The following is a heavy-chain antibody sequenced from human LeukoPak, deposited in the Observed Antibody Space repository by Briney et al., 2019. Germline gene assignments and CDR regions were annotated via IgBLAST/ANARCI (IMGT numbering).Heavy chain of an antibody. Sequence: GGSLRLSCAASGFTFGSYEMNWVRQAPGKGLEWVSYISSSGSTIYYADSVKGRFTISRDNAKNSLYLQMNSLRAEDTAVYYCARVTEDIVVVPAAPLDYWGQGTLVTVSS. CDR3: ARVTEDIVVVPAAPLDY. J-gene: IGHJ4*02. V-gene: IGHV3-48*03. D-gene: IGHD2-2*01. CDR1: GFTFGSYE. CDR2: ISSSGSTI.